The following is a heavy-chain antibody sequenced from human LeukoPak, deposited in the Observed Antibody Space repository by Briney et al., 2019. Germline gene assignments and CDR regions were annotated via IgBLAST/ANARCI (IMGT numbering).Heavy chain of an antibody. J-gene: IGHJ4*02. D-gene: IGHD6-13*01. V-gene: IGHV3-23*01. CDR3: AKATTISAAGSHFVY. CDR1: GFTSSNYA. Sequence: GGSLRLSCVDSGFTSSNYAMSWFRQAPGGGLEWVSPISGNGGTTYYADSVKGRFTISRDNSKNTLYLQMNSLRAEDTAVFYCAKATTISAAGSHFVYWGQGTLVTVSS. CDR2: ISGNGGTT.